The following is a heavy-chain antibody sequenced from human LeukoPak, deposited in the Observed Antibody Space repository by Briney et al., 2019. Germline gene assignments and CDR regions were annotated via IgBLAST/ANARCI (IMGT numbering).Heavy chain of an antibody. J-gene: IGHJ4*02. Sequence: GGSLRLSCAASGFTFSSYSMNWVRQAPGKGLEWVSSISSSSSYIYYADSVKGRFTISRDNSKNTLYLQMNSLRAEDTAIYYCAKSGYNRFDYWGQGTLVTVSS. CDR1: GFTFSSYS. D-gene: IGHD5-24*01. CDR3: AKSGYNRFDY. V-gene: IGHV3-21*04. CDR2: ISSSSSYI.